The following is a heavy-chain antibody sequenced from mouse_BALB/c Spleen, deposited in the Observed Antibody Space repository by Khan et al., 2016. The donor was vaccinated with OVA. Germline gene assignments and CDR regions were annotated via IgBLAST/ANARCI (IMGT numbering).Heavy chain of an antibody. J-gene: IGHJ2*01. D-gene: IGHD1-2*01. CDR1: GYSITSGYG. V-gene: IGHV3-2*02. CDR2: ISYSGST. Sequence: VQLQQSGPGLVKPSPSLSLTCTVTGYSITSGYGWNWIRQFPGNKLEWMGYISYSGSTTYNPSLKSRISITRDTSKNQFFLQLNSVTTEDTATYYCARTARIKYWGQGTTLTVSS. CDR3: ARTARIKY.